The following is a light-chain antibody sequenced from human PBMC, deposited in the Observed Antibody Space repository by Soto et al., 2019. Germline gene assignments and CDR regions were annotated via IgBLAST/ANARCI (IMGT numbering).Light chain of an antibody. CDR3: QQYFGTPLT. V-gene: IGKV4-1*01. CDR2: WAS. J-gene: IGKJ4*01. CDR1: QSVLSSSNNQNY. Sequence: DIVMTQSPDSLAVSLGERATINCKSSQSVLSSSNNQNYLSWYQQKPGQPPELLIYWASTRKSGVHDRFSGSGSGTDFTLTIKSLQAEDVAVYYCQQYFGTPLTFGGGTKVDI.